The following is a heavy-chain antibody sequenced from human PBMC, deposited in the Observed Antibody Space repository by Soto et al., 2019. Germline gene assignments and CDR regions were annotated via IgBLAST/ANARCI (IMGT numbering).Heavy chain of an antibody. D-gene: IGHD3-10*01. Sequence: ASVKVSCKASGYTFTGYYMHWVRQAPGQGLEWMGWINPNSGGANYAQKFQGWVTMTRDTSISTAYMELSRLRSDDTAVYYCARPYGSGSYDAFDIWGQGTMVTVSS. CDR1: GYTFTGYY. CDR2: INPNSGGA. V-gene: IGHV1-2*04. CDR3: ARPYGSGSYDAFDI. J-gene: IGHJ3*02.